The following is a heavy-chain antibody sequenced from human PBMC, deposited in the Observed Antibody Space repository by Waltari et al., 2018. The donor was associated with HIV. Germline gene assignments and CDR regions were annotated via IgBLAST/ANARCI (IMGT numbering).Heavy chain of an antibody. J-gene: IGHJ3*02. CDR3: ARDTSFRSSPDLDAFDI. Sequence: EVQLVESGGGLVKPGGSLRLSCAASGFTFSSSSMNWFRQAPGKGLEWVSSISSSSSYIYYADSVKGRFTISRDNAKNSLYLQMNSLRAEDTAVYYCARDTSFRSSPDLDAFDIWGQGTMVTVSS. D-gene: IGHD1-26*01. CDR1: GFTFSSSS. CDR2: ISSSSSYI. V-gene: IGHV3-21*01.